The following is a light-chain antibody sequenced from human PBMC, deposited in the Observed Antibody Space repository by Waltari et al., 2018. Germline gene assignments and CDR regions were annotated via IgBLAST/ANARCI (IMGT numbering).Light chain of an antibody. V-gene: IGKV1-27*01. J-gene: IGKJ3*01. CDR3: QNYDGAPLT. CDR1: RGIRKY. CDR2: GAS. Sequence: DMQMTQFPPSTPDSVGARAINTCRASRGIRKYLAWSHQKPGKAPTLLIYGASTLESGVPSRFSGSGFGTYFTLTIINLQPEDVGTYYCQNYDGAPLTFGPGTKVDIK.